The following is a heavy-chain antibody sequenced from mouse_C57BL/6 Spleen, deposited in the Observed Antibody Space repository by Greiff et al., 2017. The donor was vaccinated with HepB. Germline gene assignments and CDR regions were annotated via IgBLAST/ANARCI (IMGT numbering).Heavy chain of an antibody. CDR1: GYSITSGYY. CDR2: ISYDGSN. J-gene: IGHJ2*01. Sequence: ESGPGLVKPSQSLSLTCSVTGYSITSGYYWNWIRQFPGNKLEWMGYISYDGSNNYNPSLKNRISITRDTSKNQFFLKLNSVTTEDTATYYCARRRVDYFDYWGQGTTLTVSS. V-gene: IGHV3-6*01. D-gene: IGHD1-1*02. CDR3: ARRRVDYFDY.